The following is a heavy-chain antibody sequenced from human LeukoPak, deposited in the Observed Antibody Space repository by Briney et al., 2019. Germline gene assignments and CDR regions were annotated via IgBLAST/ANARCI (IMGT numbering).Heavy chain of an antibody. CDR1: GGSISNSY. CDR3: ARGLIIYGDYLDAFDI. V-gene: IGHV4-59*12. Sequence: SETLSLTCTVSGGSISNSYWNWIRQPPGKGLEWIGYIYYSGSTNYNPSLKSRVTMSVDTSKNQFSLKLSSVTAADTAVYYCARGLIIYGDYLDAFDIWGQGTMVTVSS. D-gene: IGHD4-17*01. CDR2: IYYSGST. J-gene: IGHJ3*02.